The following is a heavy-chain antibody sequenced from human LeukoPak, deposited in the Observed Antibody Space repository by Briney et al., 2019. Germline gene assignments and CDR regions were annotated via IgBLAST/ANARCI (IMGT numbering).Heavy chain of an antibody. CDR2: IKQDGSEK. V-gene: IGHV3-7*01. CDR1: GFTFSSNW. CDR3: ARDPPFYDSSGYYAY. J-gene: IGHJ4*02. D-gene: IGHD3-22*01. Sequence: GGSLRLSCAASGFTFSSNWMSWVRQAPGKGLEWVANIKQDGSEKYYVDSVKGRFTISRDNAKNSLYLQMNSLRAEDTAVYYCARDPPFYDSSGYYAYWGQGTLVTVSS.